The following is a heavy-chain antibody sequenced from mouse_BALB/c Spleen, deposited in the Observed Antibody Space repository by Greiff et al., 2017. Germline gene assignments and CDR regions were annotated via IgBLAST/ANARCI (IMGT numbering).Heavy chain of an antibody. D-gene: IGHD2-2*01. CDR1: GYTFTSYT. Sequence: VQLQQSAAELARPGASVKMSCKASGYTFTSYTMHWVKQRPGQGLEWIVYINPSSGYTEYNQKFKDKTTLTADKSSSTAYMQLSSLTSEDSAVYYCARPSGYPAWFAYWGQGTLVTVSA. CDR3: ARPSGYPAWFAY. V-gene: IGHV1-4*02. J-gene: IGHJ3*01. CDR2: INPSSGYT.